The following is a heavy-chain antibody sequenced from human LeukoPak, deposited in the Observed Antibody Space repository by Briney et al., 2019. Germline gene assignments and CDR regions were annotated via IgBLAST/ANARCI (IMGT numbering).Heavy chain of an antibody. D-gene: IGHD3-10*01. V-gene: IGHV3-30*04. J-gene: IGHJ4*02. CDR3: ARDLTMVRGGPD. Sequence: GRSLRLSCAASGFTFSSYAMHWVRQAPGKGLEWVAVISFDGSNKYYADSVKGRFTISRDNSKNTLYLQMNSLRAEDMAVYYCARDLTMVRGGPDWGQGTLVTVSS. CDR1: GFTFSSYA. CDR2: ISFDGSNK.